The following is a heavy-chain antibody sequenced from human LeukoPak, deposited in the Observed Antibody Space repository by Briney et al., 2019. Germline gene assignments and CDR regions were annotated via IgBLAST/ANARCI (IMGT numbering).Heavy chain of an antibody. CDR2: ISGSGAGT. CDR1: GFTFSSYA. Sequence: GGSLRLSCAASGFTFSSYAMSWVRQAPGKGLEWVSTISGSGAGTYYADSVKGRFTISRDNSKNTLYLQMNSLRAEDTAVYYCAKSGGVTTTLGYWGQGTLVTVSS. CDR3: AKSGGVTTTLGY. V-gene: IGHV3-23*01. J-gene: IGHJ4*02. D-gene: IGHD4-17*01.